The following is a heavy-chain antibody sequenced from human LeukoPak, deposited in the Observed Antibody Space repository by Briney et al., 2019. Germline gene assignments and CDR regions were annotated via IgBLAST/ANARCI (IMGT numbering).Heavy chain of an antibody. D-gene: IGHD5-12*01. CDR1: GGSISSSSYY. Sequence: SETLSLTCTVSGGSISSSSYYWAWIRQPPGKGLEWIGSIFYSGTTFYNPSLKSRVTIFVDTSKNQFSLKLNSVTAADTAVYYCARRDIVTTINTWGQGTLVTVSS. CDR3: ARRDIVTTINT. V-gene: IGHV4-39*01. CDR2: IFYSGTT. J-gene: IGHJ4*02.